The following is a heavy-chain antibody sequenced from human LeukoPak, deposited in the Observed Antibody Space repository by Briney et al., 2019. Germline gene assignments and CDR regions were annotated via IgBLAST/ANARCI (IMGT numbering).Heavy chain of an antibody. Sequence: SETLSLTCTVSGGSISSYYWIWIRQPPGNGLEWIGYIYYSGSTNYNPSLKSRVTISVDTSKNQFSLKLSSVTAADTAVYYCARGDYYGSGSDYWGQGTLVTVSS. J-gene: IGHJ4*02. V-gene: IGHV4-59*01. CDR3: ARGDYYGSGSDY. CDR1: GGSISSYY. D-gene: IGHD3-10*01. CDR2: IYYSGST.